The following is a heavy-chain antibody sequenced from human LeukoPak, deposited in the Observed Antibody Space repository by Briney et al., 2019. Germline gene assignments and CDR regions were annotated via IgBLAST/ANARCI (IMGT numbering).Heavy chain of an antibody. Sequence: GGSLRLSCAASGFTFSYYGMRWVRQAPGKGLVWVSRINSDGRSTSYADSVTGRFTMSRDSAKNTLYLQMNSLRAEDTAVYYCVRDVWGDRDSYFDYWGQGTLVTVSS. CDR1: GFTFSYYG. CDR3: VRDVWGDRDSYFDY. V-gene: IGHV3-74*01. CDR2: INSDGRST. D-gene: IGHD2-21*01. J-gene: IGHJ4*02.